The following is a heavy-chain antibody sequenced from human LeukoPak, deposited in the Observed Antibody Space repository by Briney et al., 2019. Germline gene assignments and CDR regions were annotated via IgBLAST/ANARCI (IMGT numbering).Heavy chain of an antibody. CDR1: GFTVSSNY. CDR3: ARYYGDYQNWFDP. CDR2: IYSGGST. V-gene: IGHV3-66*01. J-gene: IGHJ5*02. D-gene: IGHD4-17*01. Sequence: GGSLRLSCAASGFTVSSNYMSWVRQAPGKGLEWVSVIYSGGSTYYADSVKGRFTISRDNSKNTLYLQMNSLRAEDTAVYYCARYYGDYQNWFDPWGQGTLVTVSS.